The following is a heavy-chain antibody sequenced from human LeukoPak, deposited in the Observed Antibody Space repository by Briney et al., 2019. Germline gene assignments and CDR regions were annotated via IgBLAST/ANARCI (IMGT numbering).Heavy chain of an antibody. CDR1: GGSISSSNW. Sequence: SVTLSLTCAVSGGSISSSNWWSWVRQPPGKGLEWIGEIYHSGGTNYNPSLKSRVTISVDKSKNQFSLKLSSVTAADTAVYYCARVAYYYGSAFFENWGQGTLVTVSS. V-gene: IGHV4-4*02. J-gene: IGHJ4*02. D-gene: IGHD3-10*01. CDR2: IYHSGGT. CDR3: ARVAYYYGSAFFEN.